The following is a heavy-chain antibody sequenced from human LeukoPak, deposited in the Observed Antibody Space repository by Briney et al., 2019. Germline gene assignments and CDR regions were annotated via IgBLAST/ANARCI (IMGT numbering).Heavy chain of an antibody. CDR1: GFTFSSYG. Sequence: PGGSLRLSCAASGFTFSSYGMHWVRQAPGKGLEWVAVIWYDGSNKYYADSVEGRFTISRDNSKNTLYLQMNSLRAEDTAVYYCARSYYYDSSHTVDYWGQGTLVTVSS. J-gene: IGHJ4*02. V-gene: IGHV3-33*01. D-gene: IGHD3-22*01. CDR3: ARSYYYDSSHTVDY. CDR2: IWYDGSNK.